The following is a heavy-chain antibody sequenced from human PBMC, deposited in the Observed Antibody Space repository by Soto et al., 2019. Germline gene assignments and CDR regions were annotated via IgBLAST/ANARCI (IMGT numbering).Heavy chain of an antibody. D-gene: IGHD5-12*01. J-gene: IGHJ4*02. Sequence: QVQLVQSGAEVKKPGSSVKVSCKASGGTFSSYTISWVRQAPGQGLEWMGRIIPILGIANYAQKFQGRVTITADKSTSTAYMELCSLRSEDTAVYYCASSRGYSGYDTDYWGQGTLVTVSS. V-gene: IGHV1-69*02. CDR3: ASSRGYSGYDTDY. CDR1: GGTFSSYT. CDR2: IIPILGIA.